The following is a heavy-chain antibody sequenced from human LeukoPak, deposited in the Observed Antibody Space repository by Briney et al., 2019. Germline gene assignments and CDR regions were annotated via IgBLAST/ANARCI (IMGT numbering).Heavy chain of an antibody. D-gene: IGHD5-24*01. CDR2: VYYTGST. Sequence: PSEALSLTCPVSGGSISNYYYWTWIRQPPGEVVEWIGYVYYTGSTNFNPSLKSRVTMSLDTSRNQFTLKLTSLIAADTAVYYCARGAMATTPFFDYWGQGTLVTVSS. CDR1: GGSISNYY. CDR3: ARGAMATTPFFDY. J-gene: IGHJ4*02. V-gene: IGHV4-59*01.